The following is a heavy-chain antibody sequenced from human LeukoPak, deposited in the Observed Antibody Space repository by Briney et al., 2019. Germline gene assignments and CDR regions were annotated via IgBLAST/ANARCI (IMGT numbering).Heavy chain of an antibody. V-gene: IGHV4-4*02. Sequence: SETLSLTCAVSGGSISSSNCWSRVRQPPGKGLGWIGLIYHSGITNNNPSLKSRDTLSVDKSKTEFSLKLSSVTAADTAVYYCARDRDDDPDSSWYRSGLNWFDSWGQGTLVTVSS. CDR1: GGSISSSNC. J-gene: IGHJ5*01. D-gene: IGHD6-13*01. CDR3: ARDRDDDPDSSWYRSGLNWFDS. CDR2: IYHSGIT.